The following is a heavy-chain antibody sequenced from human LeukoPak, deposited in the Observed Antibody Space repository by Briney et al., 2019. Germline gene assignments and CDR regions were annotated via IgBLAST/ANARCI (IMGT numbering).Heavy chain of an antibody. CDR3: TRATTVFGVVNA. V-gene: IGHV3-49*03. CDR2: IRSEPYGGTT. J-gene: IGHJ4*02. Sequence: QPGRSLLLSCTASGFTFGDYAMRWFRPPPGKGLEWVGFIRSEPYGGTTEYAASVKGRFTISRDDSKSIAYLQMNSLKTEDTAVYYCTRATTVFGVVNAWGQGTLVTVSS. CDR1: GFTFGDYA. D-gene: IGHD3-3*01.